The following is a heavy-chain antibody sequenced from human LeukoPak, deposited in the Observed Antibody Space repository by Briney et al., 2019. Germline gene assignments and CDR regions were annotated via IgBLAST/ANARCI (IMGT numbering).Heavy chain of an antibody. CDR1: GLSFSTYA. D-gene: IGHD3-10*01. J-gene: IGHJ4*02. CDR2: ISGSGGST. V-gene: IGHV3-23*01. CDR3: AKDITMVRGVDY. Sequence: GGSLRLSCIASGLSFSTYAMNWVRQAPGEGLEWVSAISGSGGSTYYADSVKGRFTISRDNSKNTLYLQMNSLRVEDTAVYYCAKDITMVRGVDYWGQGTLVTVSS.